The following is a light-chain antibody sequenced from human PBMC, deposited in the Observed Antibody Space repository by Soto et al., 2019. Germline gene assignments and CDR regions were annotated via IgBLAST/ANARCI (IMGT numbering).Light chain of an antibody. CDR3: SSYTSSSTPYV. Sequence: QSALTLPASVSGSPGQSITISCTGTSSDVGGYNYVSWYQQHPGKAPKLMIYDVSNRPSGVSNRFSGSKSGNTASLTISGLQAEDEADYYCSSYTSSSTPYVFGTGTKVTVL. J-gene: IGLJ1*01. V-gene: IGLV2-14*01. CDR1: SSDVGGYNY. CDR2: DVS.